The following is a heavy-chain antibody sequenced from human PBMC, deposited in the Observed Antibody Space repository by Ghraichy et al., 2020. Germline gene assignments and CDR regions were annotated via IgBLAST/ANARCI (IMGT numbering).Heavy chain of an antibody. J-gene: IGHJ1*01. CDR1: GYTFTSYY. CDR3: ARDAVVVTATAEYFQH. Sequence: ASVKVSCKASGYTFTSYYMHWVRQAPGQGLEWMGIINPSGGSTSYAQKFQGRVTMTRDTSTSTVYMELSSLRSEDTAVYYCARDAVVVTATAEYFQHWGQGTLVTVSS. CDR2: INPSGGST. D-gene: IGHD2-21*02. V-gene: IGHV1-46*01.